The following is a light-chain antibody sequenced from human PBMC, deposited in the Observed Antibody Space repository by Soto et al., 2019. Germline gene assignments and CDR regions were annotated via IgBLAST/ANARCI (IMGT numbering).Light chain of an antibody. J-gene: IGLJ2*01. CDR3: AAWDDSLNGVV. V-gene: IGLV1-44*01. CDR1: SSNIGSYT. CDR2: SDN. Sequence: QAVVTLPPSASGTPGQRVTISCSGGSSNIGSYTVNWYQQLPGAAPKLLIYSDNQRPSGVPDRFSGSKSGTSASLAISGLQSEDEADYYCAAWDDSLNGVVFGGGTKLTVL.